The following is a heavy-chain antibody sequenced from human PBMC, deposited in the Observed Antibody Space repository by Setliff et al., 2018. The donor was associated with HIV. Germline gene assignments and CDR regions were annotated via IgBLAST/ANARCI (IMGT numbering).Heavy chain of an antibody. D-gene: IGHD4-17*01. CDR2: IFDSENN. J-gene: IGHJ3*01. CDR1: GDSLTHYY. CDR3: ARQITSVTAEMLVVNDALDV. Sequence: PSETLSLTCSVSGDSLTHYYWNWIRQPPGKGLEWIGNIFDSENNNYNPALKSRVSMSVDTSKNQFSLRLTSVTAADTAVYYCARQITSVTAEMLVVNDALDVWGKGKTVTVSS. V-gene: IGHV4-59*01.